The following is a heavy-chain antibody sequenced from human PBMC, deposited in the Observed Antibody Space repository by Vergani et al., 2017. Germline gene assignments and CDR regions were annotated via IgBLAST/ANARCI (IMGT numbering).Heavy chain of an antibody. CDR3: ARPMGTYSSGWYYYYGMDV. J-gene: IGHJ6*02. CDR2: IIPIFGTA. CDR1: GGTFSSYA. V-gene: IGHV1-69*18. D-gene: IGHD6-19*01. Sequence: QVQLVQSGAEVKKPGSSVKVSCKASGGTFSSYAISWVRQAPGQGLEWMGRIIPIFGTANYAQKFQGRVTITADESTSTAYMELSSLRSADTAVYYGARPMGTYSSGWYYYYGMDVWGQGTTVTVSS.